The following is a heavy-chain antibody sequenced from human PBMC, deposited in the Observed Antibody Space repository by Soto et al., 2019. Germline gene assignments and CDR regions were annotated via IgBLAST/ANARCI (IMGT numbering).Heavy chain of an antibody. D-gene: IGHD6-19*01. CDR1: GFTFTSSA. Sequence: SVKVSCKASGFTFTSSAVQWVRQARGQRLEWIGWIVVGSGNTNYAQKFQERVTITRDMSTSTAYMELSSLRSEDTAVYYCAAIPGIAVADNYYYGMDVWGQGTTVTVSS. V-gene: IGHV1-58*01. CDR3: AAIPGIAVADNYYYGMDV. CDR2: IVVGSGNT. J-gene: IGHJ6*02.